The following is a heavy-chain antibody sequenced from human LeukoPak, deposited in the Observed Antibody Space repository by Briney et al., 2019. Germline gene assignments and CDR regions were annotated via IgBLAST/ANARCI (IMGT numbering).Heavy chain of an antibody. D-gene: IGHD3-22*01. CDR3: AKQIVVVLYGMDV. CDR2: ISGSGGST. CDR1: GFTFSSYA. J-gene: IGHJ6*02. Sequence: PGGSLRLSCAASGFTFSSYAMSWVRQAPGKGLEWVSAISGSGGSTYYADSVKGRFTISRDNSKNSLYLQMNSLRAEDTAVYYCAKQIVVVLYGMDVWGQGTTVTVSS. V-gene: IGHV3-23*01.